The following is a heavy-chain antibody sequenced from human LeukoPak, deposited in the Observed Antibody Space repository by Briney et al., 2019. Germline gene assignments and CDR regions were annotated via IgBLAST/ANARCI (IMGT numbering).Heavy chain of an antibody. V-gene: IGHV3-23*01. CDR1: GFTFSSYA. CDR3: AKERLVSHTAGFDS. D-gene: IGHD2-8*02. Sequence: GGSLRLSCAASGFTFSSYAMSWVRQAPGKWLEWVSVISVSIGTTYYADSVKGRFTISRDNSKSTLYLQMNSLRAEDTATYYCAKERLVSHTAGFDSWGQGTLVTVSS. CDR2: ISVSIGTT. J-gene: IGHJ4*02.